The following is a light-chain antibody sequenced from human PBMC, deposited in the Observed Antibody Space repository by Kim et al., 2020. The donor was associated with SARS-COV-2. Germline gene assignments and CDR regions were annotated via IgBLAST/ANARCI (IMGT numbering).Light chain of an antibody. CDR2: GAS. Sequence: SPGERATLSCRASQSVSSNLAWYQQKPGQAPRLLIYGASTRATGIPARFSGSRSGTEFTLTISSLQSEDFAVYYCQQYNNWPPWTFGQGTKVDIK. CDR1: QSVSSN. V-gene: IGKV3-15*01. CDR3: QQYNNWPPWT. J-gene: IGKJ1*01.